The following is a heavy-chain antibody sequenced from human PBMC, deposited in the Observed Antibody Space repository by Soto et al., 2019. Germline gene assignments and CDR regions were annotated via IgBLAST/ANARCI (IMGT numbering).Heavy chain of an antibody. CDR1: GGSFSGYY. V-gene: IGHV4-34*01. CDR3: ARGRHYWFDY. J-gene: IGHJ4*02. CDR2: INHSGST. Sequence: SETLSLTCAVYGGSFSGYYWSWIRQPPGKGLEWIGEINHSGSTNYNPSLKSRVTISVDTSKNQFSLKLSSVTAADTAVYYCARGRHYWFDYWGQGTLVTVSS. D-gene: IGHD2-15*01.